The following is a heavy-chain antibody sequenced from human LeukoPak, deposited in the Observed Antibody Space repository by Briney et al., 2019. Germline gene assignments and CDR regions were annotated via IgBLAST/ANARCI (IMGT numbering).Heavy chain of an antibody. J-gene: IGHJ4*02. Sequence: ASVKVSCKASGGTFSSYAISWVRQAPGQGLEWMGWISAYNGNTNYAQKLQGRVTMTTDTSTSTAYMELRSLRSDDTAVYYCTRDSQRWYSGSWPVALRLWGQGTLVTVSS. V-gene: IGHV1-18*01. CDR1: GGTFSSYA. CDR3: TRDSQRWYSGSWPVALRL. CDR2: ISAYNGNT. D-gene: IGHD1-26*01.